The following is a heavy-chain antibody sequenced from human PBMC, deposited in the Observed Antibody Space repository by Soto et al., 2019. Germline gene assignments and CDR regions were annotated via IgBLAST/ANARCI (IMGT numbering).Heavy chain of an antibody. V-gene: IGHV1-3*01. CDR1: GYTFTSYA. J-gene: IGHJ6*02. CDR3: ATQGRSLGYYDAMDV. CDR2: INADNGNT. D-gene: IGHD3-10*01. Sequence: QVQLVQSGSEVKKPGASVKVSCKASGYTFTSYAMHWVRQAPGQRLECMGWINADNGNTKYSQKFQGRVTITRYTFASTAYMELSSLRSEDTDVYYCATQGRSLGYYDAMDVWGQGTTVTVSS.